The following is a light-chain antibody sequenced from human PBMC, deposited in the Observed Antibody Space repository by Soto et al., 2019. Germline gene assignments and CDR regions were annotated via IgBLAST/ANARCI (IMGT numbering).Light chain of an antibody. Sequence: ELVLPHSPSTLSFSPGEIATLSCRASQFLSSYLAWYQQIPGQPPRLLIYDTSNRVTGIPARFSGSRSGTDFTLTISSLEPEDFAVYFCHQRNKFGQGTRLEIK. CDR1: QFLSSY. J-gene: IGKJ5*01. CDR3: HQRNK. CDR2: DTS. V-gene: IGKV3-11*01.